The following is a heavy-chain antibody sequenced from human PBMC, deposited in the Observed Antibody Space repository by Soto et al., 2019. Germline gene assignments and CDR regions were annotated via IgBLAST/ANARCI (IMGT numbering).Heavy chain of an antibody. CDR3: ARASVAGTLDY. CDR2: IYSGGST. D-gene: IGHD6-19*01. J-gene: IGHJ4*02. V-gene: IGHV3-53*04. CDR1: GFTVSSNY. Sequence: EVQLVESGGGLVQPGGSLRLSCAASGFTVSSNYMSWVRQAPGKGLGWVSVIYSGGSTYYADSVKGRFTISRHNSKNTLYLQMNSLRAEDTAVYYCARASVAGTLDYWGQGTLVTVSS.